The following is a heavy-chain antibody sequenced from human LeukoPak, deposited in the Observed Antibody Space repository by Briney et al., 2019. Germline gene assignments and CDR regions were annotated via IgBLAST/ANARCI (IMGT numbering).Heavy chain of an antibody. CDR2: ISSSGSTI. D-gene: IGHD2-2*02. CDR1: GFTFSDYY. CDR3: ARDYSCSSTSCYTARSDAFDI. Sequence: GGSLRLSCAASGFTFSDYYMSWVRQAPREGLEWVSYISSSGSTIYYADSVKGRFTISRYNAKNSLYLQMNSLRAEDTAIYYCARDYSCSSTSCYTARSDAFDIWGQGTMVTVSS. V-gene: IGHV3-11*04. J-gene: IGHJ3*02.